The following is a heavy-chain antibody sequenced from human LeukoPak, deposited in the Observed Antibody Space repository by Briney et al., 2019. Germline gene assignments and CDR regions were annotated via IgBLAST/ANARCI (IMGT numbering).Heavy chain of an antibody. Sequence: PGGSLRLSCAASGFTFSSYSMNWVRQAPGKGLEGVSSISSSSSYIYYADSVKGRFTISRDNAKNSLYLQMNSLRAEDTAVYYCARDRSLRLSRSDAFDIWGQGTMVTVSS. V-gene: IGHV3-21*01. D-gene: IGHD2-15*01. CDR1: GFTFSSYS. CDR2: ISSSSSYI. J-gene: IGHJ3*02. CDR3: ARDRSLRLSRSDAFDI.